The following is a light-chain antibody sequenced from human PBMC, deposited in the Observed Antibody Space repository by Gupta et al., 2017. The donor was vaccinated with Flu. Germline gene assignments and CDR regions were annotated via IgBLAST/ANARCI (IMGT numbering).Light chain of an antibody. CDR1: GIVTR. J-gene: IGKJ2*01. V-gene: IGKV1-12*01. CDR2: SAS. Sequence: GIVTRLAGYQQRQGKAPKLRIKSASSLQSGVQSRFRGIGSGTEFTLTISSLQPEDFATNYGNKAKIFLHTFGEGTELQIK. CDR3: NKAKIFLHT.